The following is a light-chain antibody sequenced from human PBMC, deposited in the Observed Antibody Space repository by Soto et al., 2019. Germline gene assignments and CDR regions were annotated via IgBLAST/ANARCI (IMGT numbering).Light chain of an antibody. Sequence: QSALTQPASVSASPGQSITFSCAGTSSDVGAYNYVSWYQQYPGKAPKLMIYEVSNRPSGVSSRFSGFKSGNTASLTISGLQAEDEADYYCSSFTRRTTWVFGGGTKVTVL. V-gene: IGLV2-14*01. CDR1: SSDVGAYNY. CDR2: EVS. CDR3: SSFTRRTTWV. J-gene: IGLJ3*02.